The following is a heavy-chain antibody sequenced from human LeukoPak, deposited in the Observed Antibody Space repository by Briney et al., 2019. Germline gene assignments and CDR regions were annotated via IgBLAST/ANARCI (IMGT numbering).Heavy chain of an antibody. CDR1: GFTFSSYD. CDR3: ARSFGGVPDY. CDR2: IDSAGDT. V-gene: IGHV3-13*04. Sequence: GGSLRLSCAASGFTFSSYDMHWVRHATGKGLEWVSAIDSAGDTYYPGSVKGRFIISRENAKNSLYLQLNSLRAGDTAVYYCARSFGGVPDYWGQGTLVTVSS. J-gene: IGHJ4*02. D-gene: IGHD3-16*01.